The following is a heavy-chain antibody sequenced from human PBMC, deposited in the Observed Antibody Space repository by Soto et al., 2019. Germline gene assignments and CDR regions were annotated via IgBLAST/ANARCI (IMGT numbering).Heavy chain of an antibody. Sequence: PGGSLRLSCAASGFTFSSYAMSWVRQAPGKGLEWVSAISGSGGSTYYADSVKGRFTISRDNSKNTLYLQMNSLRAEDTAVYYCAKDSRWDFWSGYYAVLYYMDVWGKGTTVTVSS. J-gene: IGHJ6*03. CDR1: GFTFSSYA. CDR3: AKDSRWDFWSGYYAVLYYMDV. D-gene: IGHD3-3*01. V-gene: IGHV3-23*01. CDR2: ISGSGGST.